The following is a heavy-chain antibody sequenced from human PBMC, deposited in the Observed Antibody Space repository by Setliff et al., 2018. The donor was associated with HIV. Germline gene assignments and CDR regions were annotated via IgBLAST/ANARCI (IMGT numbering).Heavy chain of an antibody. J-gene: IGHJ4*02. CDR2: INQDGSET. CDR1: GFTFSSYW. D-gene: IGHD3-3*01. Sequence: PGGSLRLSCAASGFTFSSYWMSWVRQAPGKGLEWVANINQDGSETYYVDSVKGRFTISRDNSKNTVYLQLNSLRPEDTAVYHCASARIPTGGVSTSLDYWGQGTQVTVSS. CDR3: ASARIPTGGVSTSLDY. V-gene: IGHV3-7*01.